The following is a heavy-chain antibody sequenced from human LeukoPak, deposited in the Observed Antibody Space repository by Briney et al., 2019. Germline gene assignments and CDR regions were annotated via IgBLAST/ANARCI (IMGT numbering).Heavy chain of an antibody. CDR3: ARIYSSSSGYFDY. V-gene: IGHV3-7*01. CDR1: GFTFSSYW. CDR2: IKQDGSEE. J-gene: IGHJ4*02. D-gene: IGHD6-6*01. Sequence: GGSLRLSCAASGFTFSSYWMSWVRQAPGKGLEWVANIKQDGSEEYYVDSVKGRFTISRGNAKNSLYLQMNSLRAEDTAVYYCARIYSSSSGYFDYWGQGTLVTVSS.